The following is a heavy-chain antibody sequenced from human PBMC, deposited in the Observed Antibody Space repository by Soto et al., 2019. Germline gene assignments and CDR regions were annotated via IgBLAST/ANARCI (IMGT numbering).Heavy chain of an antibody. CDR3: AKDTYYDILTGTDAFDI. Sequence: GGLRLSCAASGFSFSSYAMSWVRQAPGKGLECVSVISGNGGSTFFTDSVKGRFTISRVNSMNTLYLQMISLRAEDTAVYYCAKDTYYDILTGTDAFDIWGQGTMVTVSS. CDR1: GFSFSSYA. D-gene: IGHD3-9*01. CDR2: ISGNGGST. J-gene: IGHJ3*02. V-gene: IGHV3-23*01.